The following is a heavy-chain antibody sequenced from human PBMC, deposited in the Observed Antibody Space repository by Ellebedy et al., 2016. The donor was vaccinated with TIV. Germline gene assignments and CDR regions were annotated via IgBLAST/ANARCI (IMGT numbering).Heavy chain of an antibody. CDR3: STLSDTGY. V-gene: IGHV3-23*01. Sequence: GESLKISCGASGFTFSSYTMGWVRQAPGKGPQWVSDINEIGGKTYYADSVKGRFTVSRDNAKNTLYLQMNSLKAEDTAMYYCSTLSDTGYWGHGTLVTVSS. CDR1: GFTFSSYT. CDR2: INEIGGKT. J-gene: IGHJ4*01. D-gene: IGHD1-1*01.